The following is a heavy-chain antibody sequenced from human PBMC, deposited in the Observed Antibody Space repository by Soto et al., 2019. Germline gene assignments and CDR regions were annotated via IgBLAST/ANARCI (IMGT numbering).Heavy chain of an antibody. CDR2: INHSGST. J-gene: IGHJ6*01. D-gene: IGHD3-10*01. CDR1: GGSFSGYY. CDR3: ASEYMVRGVIIDYYYYYGMD. V-gene: IGHV4-34*01. Sequence: PSETLSLTCTVYGGSFSGYYWSWIRQPPGKGLEWIGEINHSGSTNYNPSLKSRVTISVDTSKNQFSLKLSSVTAADTAVYYCASEYMVRGVIIDYYYYYGMD.